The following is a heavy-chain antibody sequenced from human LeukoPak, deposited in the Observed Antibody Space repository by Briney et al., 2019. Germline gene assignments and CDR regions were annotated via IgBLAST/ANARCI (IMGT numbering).Heavy chain of an antibody. J-gene: IGHJ4*02. D-gene: IGHD6-19*01. CDR2: IYHSGST. V-gene: IGHV4-38-2*02. CDR3: ERELSGFSSGAHFHY. Sequence: SETLSLTCTVSGYSISSGYYWCWIRQPRGKGLEGIGSIYHSGSTYYNPSVRSRVTISVDTSKNQFSMRLNSVTAADTAIYYCERELSGFSSGAHFHYWGQGTLVTVSS. CDR1: GYSISSGYY.